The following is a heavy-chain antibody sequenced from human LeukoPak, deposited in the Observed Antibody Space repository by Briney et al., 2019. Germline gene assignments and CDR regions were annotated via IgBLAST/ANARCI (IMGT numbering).Heavy chain of an antibody. CDR2: IKQDGSEK. CDR3: ARGPPLYPSSLQFDY. D-gene: IGHD5-24*01. CDR1: GFTFSSYW. V-gene: IGHV3-7*01. Sequence: GGSLRLSCAASGFTFSSYWMSWVRQAPGKGLEWVANIKQDGSEKYYVDSVKGRFTISRDNSKNTLYLQMNSLRAEDTAVYYCARGPPLYPSSLQFDYWGQGTLVTVSS. J-gene: IGHJ4*02.